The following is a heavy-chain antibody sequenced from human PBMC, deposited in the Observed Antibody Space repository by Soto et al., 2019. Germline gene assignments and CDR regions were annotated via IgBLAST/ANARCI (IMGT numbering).Heavy chain of an antibody. V-gene: IGHV3-30-3*01. CDR1: GFTFSRHT. CDR3: AREVYYDFWXXXNTHPYYFDD. D-gene: IGHD3-3*01. Sequence: QVQLVESGGGVVQPGRSLRLSCAASGFTFSRHTMHWVRQAPGKGLEWVAAISDDGSNTYYADSVKGRFTISRDNSKXXXXLQMNSLSSEDTXVXXCAREVYYDFWXXXNTHPYYFDDWGQGTLVTVSS. J-gene: IGHJ4*02. CDR2: ISDDGSNT.